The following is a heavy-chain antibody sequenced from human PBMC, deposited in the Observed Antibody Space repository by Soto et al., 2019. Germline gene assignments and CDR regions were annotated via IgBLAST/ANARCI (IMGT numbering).Heavy chain of an antibody. CDR1: GGSISSGGYY. Sequence: SETLSLTCTVSGGSISSGGYYWSWIRQHPGKGLEWIGYIYYSGSTYYNPSLKSRVTISVDTSKNQFSLKLSSVTATDTAVYYCASPSGTLYAVHSYGIDVWGQGTTVTVSS. V-gene: IGHV4-31*03. CDR3: ASPSGTLYAVHSYGIDV. D-gene: IGHD3-10*01. J-gene: IGHJ6*02. CDR2: IYYSGST.